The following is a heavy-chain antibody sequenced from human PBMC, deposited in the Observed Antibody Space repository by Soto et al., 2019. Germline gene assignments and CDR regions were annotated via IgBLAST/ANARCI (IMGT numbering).Heavy chain of an antibody. J-gene: IGHJ4*02. CDR2: IIPMFGTT. Sequence: GASVKVACKASGGTFSGYVISWLRHASGEGLECMGGIIPMFGTTTYPQKFQGRLTITADESTSTAYMELSSLRSEDTAVYYCARGLRTDGHNFAYWGQGTLVTV. V-gene: IGHV1-69*13. CDR1: GGTFSGYV. D-gene: IGHD1-1*01. CDR3: ARGLRTDGHNFAY.